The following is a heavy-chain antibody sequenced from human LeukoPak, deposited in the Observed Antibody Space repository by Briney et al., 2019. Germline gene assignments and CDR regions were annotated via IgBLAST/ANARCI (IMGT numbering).Heavy chain of an antibody. J-gene: IGHJ4*02. CDR1: GYTFTSYG. D-gene: IGHD3-22*01. V-gene: IGHV1-18*01. CDR2: ISAYNGNT. Sequence: VASVTVSCKASGYTFTSYGISWVRQAPGQGLEWMGWISAYNGNTNYAQKLQGRVTMTTDTSTSTAYMELRSLSSDDTAVYYCARDRSSGYYYYFDYWGQGTLVTVSS. CDR3: ARDRSSGYYYYFDY.